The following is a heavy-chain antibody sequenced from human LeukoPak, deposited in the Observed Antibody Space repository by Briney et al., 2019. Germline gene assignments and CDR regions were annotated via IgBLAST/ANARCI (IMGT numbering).Heavy chain of an antibody. D-gene: IGHD3-10*01. V-gene: IGHV3-30*18. J-gene: IGHJ4*02. Sequence: GGPLRLSCAASGLLFSSYGIHWVRQAPGKGVEWVAVISYDGSGRYYADSFKGRFTISRDNSKNTLYLQMNSLRAEDTAVYYCAKDRTYGSGSYIPDYWGQGTLVTVSS. CDR1: GLLFSSYG. CDR2: ISYDGSGR. CDR3: AKDRTYGSGSYIPDY.